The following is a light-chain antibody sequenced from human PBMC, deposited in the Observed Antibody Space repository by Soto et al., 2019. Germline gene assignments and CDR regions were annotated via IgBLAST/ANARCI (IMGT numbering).Light chain of an antibody. CDR3: QQYGSAPWT. CDR1: QSVSSSY. CDR2: GAS. Sequence: EIVLTQSPGTLSLSPGERATLSCRASQSVSSSYLAWYQQKPGQAPRLLIYGASSRATGIPDRFSGSGSGTDFTLTISRLGPEDVAVYYCQQYGSAPWTVGQGTKVEIK. V-gene: IGKV3-20*01. J-gene: IGKJ1*01.